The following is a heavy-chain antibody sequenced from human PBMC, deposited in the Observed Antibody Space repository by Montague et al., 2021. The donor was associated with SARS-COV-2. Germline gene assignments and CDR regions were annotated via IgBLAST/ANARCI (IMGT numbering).Heavy chain of an antibody. D-gene: IGHD3-10*01. J-gene: IGHJ4*02. V-gene: IGHV4-38-2*01. CDR2: IYHSGGT. Sequence: SETLSLTCSVSGYSIGSGYYWGWIRQPPGKGLEWIGNIYHSGGTYYSPSLKSRVTVSVDTSKNQFSLRLSSVTAADTAVYYCARRYYGSGSYPHWGQGTLVTVSS. CDR3: ARRYYGSGSYPH. CDR1: GYSIGSGYY.